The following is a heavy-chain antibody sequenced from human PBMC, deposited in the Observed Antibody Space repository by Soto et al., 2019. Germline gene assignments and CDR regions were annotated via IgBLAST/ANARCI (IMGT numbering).Heavy chain of an antibody. Sequence: ASVKVSCKASGYTFTYYGISWVRQAPGQGLEWLGWISTYSGDTNSAPRLQGRLTMSTDTSTSTAYMELRSLTSDDTAVYYCARDERDSCSGGDCFHFDYWGQGTLVTVSS. D-gene: IGHD2-21*02. J-gene: IGHJ4*02. CDR3: ARDERDSCSGGDCFHFDY. CDR2: ISTYSGDT. CDR1: GYTFTYYG. V-gene: IGHV1-18*04.